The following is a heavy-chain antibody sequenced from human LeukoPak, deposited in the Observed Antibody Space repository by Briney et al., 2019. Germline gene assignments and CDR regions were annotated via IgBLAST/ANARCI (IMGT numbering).Heavy chain of an antibody. CDR2: ISGSGGSI. D-gene: IGHD3-10*01. CDR1: GFTFSSYA. Sequence: GGSLRLSCAASGFTFSSYAMSWVRQAPGKGLEWVSYISGSGGSIFYADSLKGRFTISRDNAKSSLYLHMNSLRVEDTAVYYCARVVRGSQSFYPYSDKWGQGTLVTVSS. J-gene: IGHJ4*02. V-gene: IGHV3-48*03. CDR3: ARVVRGSQSFYPYSDK.